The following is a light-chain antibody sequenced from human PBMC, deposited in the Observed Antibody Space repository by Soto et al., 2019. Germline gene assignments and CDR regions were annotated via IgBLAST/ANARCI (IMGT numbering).Light chain of an antibody. CDR3: QQYNNWPL. CDR2: GAS. J-gene: IGKJ1*01. CDR1: QSVSSN. Sequence: EIVMTQSPATLSVSPGERATLSCRASQSVSSNLAWYQQKPGQAPRILIYGASTRATGIPARFSGSGSGTEFTLTISSLQSEDFAVYYCQQYNNWPLFGQGTKVDIK. V-gene: IGKV3-15*01.